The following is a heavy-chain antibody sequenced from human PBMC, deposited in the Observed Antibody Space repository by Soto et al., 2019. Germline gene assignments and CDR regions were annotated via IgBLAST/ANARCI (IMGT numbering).Heavy chain of an antibody. V-gene: IGHV3-48*01. CDR2: ISSSSSTI. J-gene: IGHJ3*02. D-gene: IGHD3-10*01. CDR3: ARGAITMVRENDAFDI. CDR1: GFTFSSYS. Sequence: HPGGSLRLSCAASGFTFSSYSMNWVRQAPGKGLEWVSYISSSSSTIYYADSVKGRFTISRDNAKNSLYLQMNSLRAEDTAVYYCARGAITMVRENDAFDIWGQGTMVTVSS.